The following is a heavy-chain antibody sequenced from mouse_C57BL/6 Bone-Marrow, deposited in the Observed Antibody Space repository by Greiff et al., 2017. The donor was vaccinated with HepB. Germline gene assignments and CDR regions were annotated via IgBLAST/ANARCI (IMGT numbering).Heavy chain of an antibody. V-gene: IGHV1-39*01. Sequence: VHVKQSGPELVKPGASVKISCKASGYSFTDYNMNWVKQSNGKSLEWIGVINPNYGTTSYNQKFKGKATLTVDQSSSTAYMQLNSLTSEDSAVYYCASPHYYAMDYWGQGTSVTVSS. J-gene: IGHJ4*01. CDR2: INPNYGTT. CDR3: ASPHYYAMDY. CDR1: GYSFTDYN.